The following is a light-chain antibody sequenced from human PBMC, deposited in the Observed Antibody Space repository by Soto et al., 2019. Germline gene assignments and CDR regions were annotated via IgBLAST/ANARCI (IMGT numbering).Light chain of an antibody. CDR2: GAF. V-gene: IGKV3-15*01. CDR1: QSVSSN. J-gene: IGKJ1*01. Sequence: EIVMTQSPATLSVSPGERATLSCRASQSVSSNLAWYQQKPGQAPRLLIYGAFTRATGIPARFSGSGSGTEFTLTISSLQSEDFAVYYCQQYNEWPPWTLGQGTKVEIK. CDR3: QQYNEWPPWT.